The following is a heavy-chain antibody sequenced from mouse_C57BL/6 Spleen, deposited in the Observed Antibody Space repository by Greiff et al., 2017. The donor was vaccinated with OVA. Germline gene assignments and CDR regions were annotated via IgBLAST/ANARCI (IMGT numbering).Heavy chain of an antibody. CDR2: LWSGGSP. J-gene: IGHJ3*01. D-gene: IGHD1-1*01. V-gene: IGHV2-4*01. Sequence: QVQLQQSGPGLVQPSQSLSITCTVSGFSLTSYGVHWVRQPPGKGLEWLGVLWSGGSPDYNAAFISRLSISKDNSKSHVFFKMNSLQADDTAIYYCSIHYYGSPLAYWGQGTLVTVSA. CDR3: SIHYYGSPLAY. CDR1: GFSLTSYG.